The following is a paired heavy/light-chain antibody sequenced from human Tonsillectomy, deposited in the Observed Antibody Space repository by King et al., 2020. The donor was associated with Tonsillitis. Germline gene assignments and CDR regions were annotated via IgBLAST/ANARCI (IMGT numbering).Heavy chain of an antibody. CDR1: GGSISSGGYY. D-gene: IGHD3-10*01. Sequence: QVQLQESGPGLVKPSQTLSLTCTVSGGSISSGGYYWSWIRQSGKGLEWIGYMSYSGSTYYNPSLKRRVMILLDTSEKQFSLELTSVTAADTAVYYCARASYDYGSGSYRGGFYYMDVWGKGTTVTVSS. CDR2: MSYSGST. J-gene: IGHJ6*03. CDR3: ARASYDYGSGSYRGGFYYMDV. V-gene: IGHV4-31*03.
Light chain of an antibody. V-gene: IGKV3-20*01. CDR1: QSVSSSY. CDR2: GAS. CDR3: QQYAGSPTT. Sequence: EIVLTQSPGTLSLSPGERATLSCRASQSVSSSYLAWYQQKPGQAPRLLIYGASSRATGIPDRFSGSGSGTDFTLTISRLEPEDFAVYYCQQYAGSPTTFGQGTKVEIK. J-gene: IGKJ1*01.